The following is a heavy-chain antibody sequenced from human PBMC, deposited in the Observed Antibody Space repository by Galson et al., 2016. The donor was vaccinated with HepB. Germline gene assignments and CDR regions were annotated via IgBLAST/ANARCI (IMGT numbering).Heavy chain of an antibody. Sequence: PALVKPTQTLTLSCTFSGFSLNSSGLGVGWIRQPPGKALEWLALIYWGDGKRYSPSLKRRLSITKDTSKNLVVLTMTDMDPVDTATYYCARVLDYNSVWGSFDYWGQGTLVTVSS. CDR3: ARVLDYNSVWGSFDY. V-gene: IGHV2-5*02. D-gene: IGHD3-16*01. J-gene: IGHJ4*02. CDR2: IYWGDGK. CDR1: GFSLNSSGLG.